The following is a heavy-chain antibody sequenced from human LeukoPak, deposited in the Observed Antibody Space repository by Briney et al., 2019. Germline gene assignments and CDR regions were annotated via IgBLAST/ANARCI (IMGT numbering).Heavy chain of an antibody. V-gene: IGHV1-2*02. CDR1: GYTFTGYY. CDR3: ARVLVGAIPWFDY. Sequence: ASVKVSCKASGYTFTGYYMHWVRQAPGQGLEWMGWINPNSGGTNYAQKFQGRVTMTRDTSISTAYMELSRLRSDDTAVYYGARVLVGAIPWFDYWGQGTLVTVSS. CDR2: INPNSGGT. D-gene: IGHD1-26*01. J-gene: IGHJ4*02.